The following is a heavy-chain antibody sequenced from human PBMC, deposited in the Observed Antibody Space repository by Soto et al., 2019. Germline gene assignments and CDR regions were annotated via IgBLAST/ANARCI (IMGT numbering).Heavy chain of an antibody. D-gene: IGHD6-6*01. CDR3: ARRERFRAYSSSSPHRDYYGMDV. V-gene: IGHV3-11*06. CDR2: ISSRSSYT. Sequence: QVQLVESGGGLVKPGGSLRLSCAASGFSFSDYYMSWIRQAPGKGLEWVSYISSRSSYTKYADSVKGRFTVSRDNAKNSLYLQMTSLRAEDTALYYCARRERFRAYSSSSPHRDYYGMDVWGQGATVTVSS. J-gene: IGHJ6*02. CDR1: GFSFSDYY.